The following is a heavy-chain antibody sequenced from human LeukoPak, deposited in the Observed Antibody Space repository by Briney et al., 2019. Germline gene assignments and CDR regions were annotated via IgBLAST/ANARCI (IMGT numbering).Heavy chain of an antibody. CDR1: GYTFTSYG. V-gene: IGHV1-18*01. CDR2: ISAYNGNT. CDR3: ARAVVRWLYGMDV. D-gene: IGHD2-15*01. J-gene: IGHJ6*01. Sequence: ASVKVSCKASGYTFTSYGISWVRQAPGQGVEWLGWISAYNGNTNYAQKLQGRVTMTTDTSTSTAYMELRSLRSDDTAVYYCARAVVRWLYGMDVWGQGTTVTVSS.